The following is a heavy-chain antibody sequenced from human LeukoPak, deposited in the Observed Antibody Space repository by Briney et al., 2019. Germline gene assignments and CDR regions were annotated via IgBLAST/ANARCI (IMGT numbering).Heavy chain of an antibody. CDR3: ARDRITMKVVPGSDAFDI. J-gene: IGHJ3*02. CDR2: IDPSGGST. V-gene: IGHV1-46*01. CDR1: GYTFTSYY. Sequence: ASVKVSCKASGYTFTSYYMYWVRQAPGQGPEWMGIIDPSGGSTSYAQNFQGRVTMTRDTSTTTVYMELGSLRSEDTAVYYCARDRITMKVVPGSDAFDIWGQGTVVIVSS. D-gene: IGHD3-22*01.